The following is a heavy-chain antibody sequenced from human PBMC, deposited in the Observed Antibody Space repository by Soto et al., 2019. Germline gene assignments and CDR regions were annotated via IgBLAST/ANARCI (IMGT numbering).Heavy chain of an antibody. Sequence: SVKVSCKASGCTFSSYAISWVRQAPGQGLEWMGGIIPIFGTANYAQKFQGRVTITADESTSTAYMELSSLRSEDTAVYYCARSIYYDSSGYGLHWGQGTLVTVSS. V-gene: IGHV1-69*13. CDR2: IIPIFGTA. CDR1: GCTFSSYA. J-gene: IGHJ4*02. CDR3: ARSIYYDSSGYGLH. D-gene: IGHD3-22*01.